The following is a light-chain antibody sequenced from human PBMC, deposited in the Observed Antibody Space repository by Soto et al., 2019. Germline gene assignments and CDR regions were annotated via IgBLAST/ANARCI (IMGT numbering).Light chain of an antibody. Sequence: QPVLTQPASVSGSPGQSITISCTGTSSDVGGYNYVSWYQQHPGKAPKLMIYEVSYRPSGVSNRFSGSKSGNTASLTISGLQAEDEADYFCSSYGSTSTRYVFGTGTKVTVL. CDR3: SSYGSTSTRYV. J-gene: IGLJ1*01. V-gene: IGLV2-14*01. CDR2: EVS. CDR1: SSDVGGYNY.